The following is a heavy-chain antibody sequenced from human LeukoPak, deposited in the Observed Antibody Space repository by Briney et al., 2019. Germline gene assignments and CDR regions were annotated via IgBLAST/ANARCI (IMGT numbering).Heavy chain of an antibody. V-gene: IGHV3-30*18. J-gene: IGHJ1*01. CDR3: TKAEGDYGDYLYFQH. CDR1: GFTFSSYG. CDR2: ISYDGSNK. D-gene: IGHD4-17*01. Sequence: PGGSLTLSCAASGFTFSSYGMHWVRQAPGKGREWVAVISYDGSNKYYADSVKGRFTISRDNSKNTLYLQMNSLRAEDTAVYYCTKAEGDYGDYLYFQHWGQGTLVTVSS.